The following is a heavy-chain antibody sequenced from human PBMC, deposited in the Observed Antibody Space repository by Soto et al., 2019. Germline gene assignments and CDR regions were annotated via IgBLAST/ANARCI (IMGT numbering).Heavy chain of an antibody. Sequence: GGSLRLSCAASGFTFSSYWMTWVRQAPGKGLEWVANIKQDGGEKYYVDSVKGRFTISRDNAKNSLYLQMNSLRAEDTAVYYCARPMVRGVIKRDYGMDVWGQGTTVTVSS. CDR2: IKQDGGEK. CDR1: GFTFSSYW. D-gene: IGHD3-10*01. V-gene: IGHV3-7*02. CDR3: ARPMVRGVIKRDYGMDV. J-gene: IGHJ6*02.